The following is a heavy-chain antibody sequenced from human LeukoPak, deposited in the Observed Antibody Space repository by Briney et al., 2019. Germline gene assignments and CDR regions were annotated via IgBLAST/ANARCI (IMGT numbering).Heavy chain of an antibody. Sequence: GGSLRLSCAASGFTFSNYAMSWVRQAPAKGLEWVSAISGSGDSTYYADSVKGRFTISRDSSMETLYLQMNSLRAEDTATYFCAKRLSFGVAIGDFDYWGQGTLVTVSS. V-gene: IGHV3-23*01. D-gene: IGHD3-3*01. CDR1: GFTFSNYA. CDR3: AKRLSFGVAIGDFDY. CDR2: ISGSGDST. J-gene: IGHJ4*02.